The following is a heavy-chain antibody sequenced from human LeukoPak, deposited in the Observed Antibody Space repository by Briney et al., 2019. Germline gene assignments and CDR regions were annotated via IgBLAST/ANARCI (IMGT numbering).Heavy chain of an antibody. D-gene: IGHD3-22*01. V-gene: IGHV3-23*01. Sequence: PGGSLRLSCAASGFTFSSYAMSWVRQAPGKGLEWVSGFSGSTGTTNYADSVKGRFTISRDNSKNTLYLQMNSLRAEDTAVYYCAKGYYYDSSGSSHYYYYYAMNVWGQGTTVTVSS. J-gene: IGHJ6*02. CDR1: GFTFSSYA. CDR3: AKGYYYDSSGSSHYYYYYAMNV. CDR2: FSGSTGTT.